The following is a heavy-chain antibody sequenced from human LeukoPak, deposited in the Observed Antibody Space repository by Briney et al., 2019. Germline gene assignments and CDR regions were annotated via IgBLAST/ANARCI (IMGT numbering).Heavy chain of an antibody. CDR2: ISAYNGNT. Sequence: ASVKVSCKASGYTFTSYGISWVRQAPGQGLEWMGWISAYNGNTNYAQKLQGRVTMTTDTSTSTAYMELRSLRSDDTAVYYCARDLGDPDYYDSSGPDYWGQGTLVTVSS. V-gene: IGHV1-18*01. J-gene: IGHJ4*02. CDR1: GYTFTSYG. CDR3: ARDLGDPDYYDSSGPDY. D-gene: IGHD3-22*01.